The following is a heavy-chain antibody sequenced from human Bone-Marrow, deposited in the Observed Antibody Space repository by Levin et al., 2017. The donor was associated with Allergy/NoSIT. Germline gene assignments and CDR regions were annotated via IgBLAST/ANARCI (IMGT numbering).Heavy chain of an antibody. CDR3: ASDYLRD. CDR1: GFSFSNAY. CDR2: IKSNVDGGTP. V-gene: IGHV3-15*01. J-gene: IGHJ4*02. Sequence: SCAASGFSFSNAYMNWVRRAPGKGLEWVGRIKSNVDGGTPVYAAPVRGRFTISRDDSKDTVYLQMSSLKVDDTAVYYCASDYLRDWGQGALVTVSS. D-gene: IGHD3-16*02.